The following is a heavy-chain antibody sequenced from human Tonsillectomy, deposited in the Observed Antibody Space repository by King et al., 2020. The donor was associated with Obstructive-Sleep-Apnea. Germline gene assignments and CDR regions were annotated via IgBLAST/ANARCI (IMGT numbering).Heavy chain of an antibody. CDR3: ARGGDQLLWFGELFGY. V-gene: IGHV3-48*01. Sequence: QLVQSGGGLVQPGGSLRLSCAASGFTFRSYSMNWVRQAPGKGLEWVSYFSSSISTIYYADSVKGRFTISRDNAKTSLYLQMNSLRAEDTAVYYCARGGDQLLWFGELFGYWGQGTLVTVSS. D-gene: IGHD3-10*01. CDR1: GFTFRSYS. J-gene: IGHJ4*02. CDR2: FSSSISTI.